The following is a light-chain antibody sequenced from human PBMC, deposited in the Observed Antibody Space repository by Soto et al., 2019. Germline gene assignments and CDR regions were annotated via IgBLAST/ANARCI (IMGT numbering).Light chain of an antibody. J-gene: IGKJ1*01. V-gene: IGKV1-9*01. CDR2: EAS. Sequence: DIQLTQSPSLLSASIGDRVTITCRASHDISTFLAWYQQKPGKAPKLLIYEASNRATGIPDRFSGSGSGTDFTLTISRLEPEDFAVYYCQQYGSSGTFGQGTKVDIK. CDR1: HDISTF. CDR3: QQYGSSGT.